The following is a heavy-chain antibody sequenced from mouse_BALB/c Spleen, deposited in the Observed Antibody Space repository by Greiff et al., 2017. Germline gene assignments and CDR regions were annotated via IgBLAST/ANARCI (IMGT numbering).Heavy chain of an antibody. CDR3: ARDELRLGFAY. Sequence: EVQRVESGGGLVQPGGSLKLSCAASGFTFSSYGMSWVRQTPDKRLELVATINSNGGSTYYPDSVKGRFTISRDNAKNTLYLQMSSLKSEDTAMYYCARDELRLGFAYWGQGTLVTVSA. CDR1: GFTFSSYG. V-gene: IGHV5-6-3*01. CDR2: INSNGGST. J-gene: IGHJ3*01. D-gene: IGHD1-2*01.